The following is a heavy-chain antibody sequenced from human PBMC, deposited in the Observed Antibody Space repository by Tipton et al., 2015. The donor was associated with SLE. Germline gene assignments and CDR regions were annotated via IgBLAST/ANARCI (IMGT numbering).Heavy chain of an antibody. CDR1: GYTFTSYG. J-gene: IGHJ3*02. CDR2: ISAYNGDT. D-gene: IGHD1-14*01. V-gene: IGHV1-18*01. CDR3: ARDALYYRNAFDI. Sequence: QLVQFGAELKKPGASVKVSCKASGYTFTSYGICWVRQAPGQGLEWMGWISAYNGDTNYAQKFQGRVTMTTDTSTSTAYMELRSLRSDDTAVYYCARDALYYRNAFDIWGQGTMVTVSS.